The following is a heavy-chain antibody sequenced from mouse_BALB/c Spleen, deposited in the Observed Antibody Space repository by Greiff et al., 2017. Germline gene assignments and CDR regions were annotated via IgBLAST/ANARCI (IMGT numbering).Heavy chain of an antibody. Sequence: EVKLMESGGGLVQPGGSRKLSCAASGFTFSDYGMAWVRQAPGKGPEWVAFISNLAYSIYYADTVTGRFTISRENAKNTLYLEMSSLRSEDTAMYYCARDGSYDGYYRAMDYWGQGASVTVSS. J-gene: IGHJ4*01. CDR3: ARDGSYDGYYRAMDY. CDR1: GFTFSDYG. D-gene: IGHD2-3*01. CDR2: ISNLAYSI. V-gene: IGHV5-15*02.